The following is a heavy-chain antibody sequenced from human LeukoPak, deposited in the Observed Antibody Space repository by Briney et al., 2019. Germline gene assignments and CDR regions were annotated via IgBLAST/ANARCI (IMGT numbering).Heavy chain of an antibody. CDR2: INPNSGGT. V-gene: IGHV1-2*02. D-gene: IGHD6-13*01. CDR1: GYTFTGYY. CDR3: ARGGAAAGMRTKNY. Sequence: ASVKVSCKASGYTFTGYYMHWVRQAPGQGLEWMGWINPNSGGTNYAQKFQGRVTMTRDTSISTAYMELSRLRSDDTAVYFCARGGAAAGMRTKNYWGQGTLVTVSS. J-gene: IGHJ4*02.